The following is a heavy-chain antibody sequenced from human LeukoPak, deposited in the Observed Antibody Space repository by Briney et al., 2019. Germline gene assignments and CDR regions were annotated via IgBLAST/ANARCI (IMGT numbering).Heavy chain of an antibody. V-gene: IGHV4-39*07. D-gene: IGHD3-22*01. J-gene: IGHJ2*01. CDR3: ARERRSTMILGWYFDL. CDR1: GGSISSSSYY. Sequence: SETLSLTCTVSGGSISSSSYYWGWIRQPPGKGLEWIGSIYYSGSTYYNPSLKSRVTISVDTSKNQFSLKLSSVTAADTAVYYCARERRSTMILGWYFDLWGRGTLVTVSS. CDR2: IYYSGST.